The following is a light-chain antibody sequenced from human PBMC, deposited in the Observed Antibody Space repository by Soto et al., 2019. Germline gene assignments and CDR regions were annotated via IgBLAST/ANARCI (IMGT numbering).Light chain of an antibody. V-gene: IGKV1-5*03. Sequence: DIQMTQSPSTLPASVGDRVTITCRASQNINNYLAWYQQKPGKGPSLLIYKASNLESGVSSRFSGSGSGTEFTLTISSLQPDDIGTYCCQQNNRYPWTFGQGTKVEIK. CDR1: QNINNY. CDR2: KAS. CDR3: QQNNRYPWT. J-gene: IGKJ1*01.